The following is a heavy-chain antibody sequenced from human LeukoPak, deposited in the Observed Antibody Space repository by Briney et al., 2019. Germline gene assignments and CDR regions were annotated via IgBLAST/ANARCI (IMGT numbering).Heavy chain of an antibody. V-gene: IGHV3-21*01. CDR2: ISSSYNYT. CDR1: GFTFSTYS. Sequence: GGSLRLSCAASGFTFSTYSMNWVRQAPGKGLEWVSSISSSYNYTYYAESLKGRLTISRDNATNALYLQMSSLRAEDTAVYYCARADGGDIDYWGQGTLVTVSS. CDR3: ARADGGDIDY. D-gene: IGHD2-21*02. J-gene: IGHJ4*02.